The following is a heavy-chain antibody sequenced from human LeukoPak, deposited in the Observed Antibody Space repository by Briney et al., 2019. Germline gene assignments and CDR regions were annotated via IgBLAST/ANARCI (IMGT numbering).Heavy chain of an antibody. Sequence: GGSLRLSCVASGFTFNTYSMNWFRQAPGKGLEWISYVSSSSGTIYYSDSVKGRFTISRDNAKNSLYLQMNNLRAEDTAVYYCARGRDLFDSWGQGTLVIVSS. CDR2: VSSSSGTI. V-gene: IGHV3-48*04. J-gene: IGHJ4*02. CDR1: GFTFNTYS. CDR3: ARGRDLFDS.